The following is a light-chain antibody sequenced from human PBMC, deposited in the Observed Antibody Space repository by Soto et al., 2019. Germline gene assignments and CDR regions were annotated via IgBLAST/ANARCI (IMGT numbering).Light chain of an antibody. V-gene: IGKV1-5*01. CDR3: QHYNSYSEA. Sequence: DIQLTQSPSTLSASVGDRVTLTCRASQSLNSRLAWYQQRPGKAPKLLIYDASTLESGVPSRFSGSGSGTEFTLTISSLQPDDFATYYCQHYNSYSEAFGQGTKVDI. CDR1: QSLNSR. J-gene: IGKJ1*01. CDR2: DAS.